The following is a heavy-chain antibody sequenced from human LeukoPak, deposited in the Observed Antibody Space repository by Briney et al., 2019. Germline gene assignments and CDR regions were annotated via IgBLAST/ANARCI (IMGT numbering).Heavy chain of an antibody. Sequence: GGSLRLSCAASGFTFRSYSMHWVRPAPGKGLEWVSYISSSSSPTTISYANSVKGRFTISRDNAKYSLFLQMISLRDEDTAVYYCAREGYGYGPTLGYWGQGTLVTVSS. D-gene: IGHD5-18*01. J-gene: IGHJ4*02. V-gene: IGHV3-48*02. CDR3: AREGYGYGPTLGY. CDR2: ISSSSSPTTI. CDR1: GFTFRSYS.